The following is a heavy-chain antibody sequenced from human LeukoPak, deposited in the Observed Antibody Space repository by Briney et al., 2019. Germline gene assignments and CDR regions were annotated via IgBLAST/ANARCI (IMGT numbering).Heavy chain of an antibody. Sequence: SETLSLTCAVYGGSFSGYFWSWIRQPPGKGLEWIGEINHSGSTNYNPSLKSRVTISVDTSKKQFSLKLRSETAADTAVYYCARHGNDYGSGSYYTNADWFDPWGQGTLITVSS. D-gene: IGHD3-10*01. CDR2: INHSGST. CDR3: ARHGNDYGSGSYYTNADWFDP. J-gene: IGHJ5*02. V-gene: IGHV4-34*01. CDR1: GGSFSGYF.